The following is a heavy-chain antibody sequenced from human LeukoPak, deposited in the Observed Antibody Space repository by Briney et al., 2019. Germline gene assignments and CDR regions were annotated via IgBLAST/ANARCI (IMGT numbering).Heavy chain of an antibody. CDR1: GFTFSSYA. CDR2: ISGSGNYI. D-gene: IGHD5-24*01. J-gene: IGHJ4*02. CDR3: ARDQGEMATSTGLDY. Sequence: PGGSLRLSCAASGFTFSSYAMSWVRQAPGKGLEWVSSISGSGNYIYYTDSVKGRFTISRDNAKNSLDLQMNSLRAEDTAVYYCARDQGEMATSTGLDYWGQGTLVTVSS. V-gene: IGHV3-21*01.